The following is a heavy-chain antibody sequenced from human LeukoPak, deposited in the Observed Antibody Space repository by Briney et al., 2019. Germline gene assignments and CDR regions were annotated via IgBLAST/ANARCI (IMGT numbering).Heavy chain of an antibody. CDR3: ARVPYSGSYFALNINYYYGMDV. V-gene: IGHV4-59*01. D-gene: IGHD1-26*01. Sequence: SETLSLTCTVSGGSISSYYWSWIRQPPGNGLERIGYIYYSGSTNYNPSLRSRVTISVDTSKNQFSLKLSSVTAADTAVYYCARVPYSGSYFALNINYYYGMDVWGQGTTVTVSS. J-gene: IGHJ6*02. CDR1: GGSISSYY. CDR2: IYYSGST.